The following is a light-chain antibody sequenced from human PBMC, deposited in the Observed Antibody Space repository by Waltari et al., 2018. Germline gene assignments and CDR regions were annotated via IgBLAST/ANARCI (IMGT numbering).Light chain of an antibody. J-gene: IGKJ2*01. CDR2: AAS. CDR1: QSGSSN. V-gene: IGKV3-15*01. Sequence: EIVMTQSPATLPVSPGERATLSCRASQSGSSNLAWYQQHPGQAPRLLIFAASNRASGIPARFTGSGSGTEFTLTISSLQSEDFADYYCQQYDNWPPYTFGQGTKLELK. CDR3: QQYDNWPPYT.